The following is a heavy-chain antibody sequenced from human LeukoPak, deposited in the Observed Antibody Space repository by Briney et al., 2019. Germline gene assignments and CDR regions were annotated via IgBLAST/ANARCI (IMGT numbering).Heavy chain of an antibody. D-gene: IGHD2-2*01. Sequence: SETLSLTSAVYGGSFSGYYRSWIRQPPGEGLEWIGEINHSGSTNYNPSLKSRVTISVDTSKNQFSLKLSSVTAADTAVYYCARRPYCSSTSCFGLKTAWFDPWGQGSLVTVSS. J-gene: IGHJ5*02. CDR3: ARRPYCSSTSCFGLKTAWFDP. CDR1: GGSFSGYY. V-gene: IGHV4-34*01. CDR2: INHSGST.